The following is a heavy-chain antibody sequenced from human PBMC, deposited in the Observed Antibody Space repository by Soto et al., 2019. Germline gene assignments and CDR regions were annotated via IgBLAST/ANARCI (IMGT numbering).Heavy chain of an antibody. Sequence: QVQLVQSGAEVKKPGSSVKVSCRASGGTFSSYAISWVRQAPGQGLEWMGGIIPIFGTANYAQKFQGRVTITADESTSTAYMELSSLRSEDTAVYYCARAGIAVAGRDGYWFDLWGQGTLVTVSS. CDR1: GGTFSSYA. V-gene: IGHV1-69*01. D-gene: IGHD6-19*01. CDR2: IIPIFGTA. CDR3: ARAGIAVAGRDGYWFDL. J-gene: IGHJ5*02.